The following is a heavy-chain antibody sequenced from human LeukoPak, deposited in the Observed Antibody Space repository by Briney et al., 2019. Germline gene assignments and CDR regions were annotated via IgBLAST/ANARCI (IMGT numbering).Heavy chain of an antibody. CDR1: GGSFSGYY. V-gene: IGHV4-34*01. J-gene: IGHJ5*02. Sequence: SGTLSLTCAVSGGSFSGYYWSWIRQPPGKGLEWVGEINHSGSTNYNPSLKSRVTISVHQSKSQFPMKLGSVTAADTALYYCAIRACDTVVQHINWFDPWGQGTLVSVSS. CDR3: AIRACDTVVQHINWFDP. D-gene: IGHD4-23*01. CDR2: INHSGST.